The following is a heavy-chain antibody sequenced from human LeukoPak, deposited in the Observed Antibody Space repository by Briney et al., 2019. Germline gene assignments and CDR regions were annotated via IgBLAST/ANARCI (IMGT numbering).Heavy chain of an antibody. J-gene: IGHJ4*02. CDR2: INHSGST. CDR3: ARSLSPYYYHTSAEGGYFDY. D-gene: IGHD3-22*01. V-gene: IGHV4-34*01. CDR1: GGSFSGYY. Sequence: SETLSLTCAVYGGSFSGYYWSWIRQPPGKGQERIGEINHSGSTNYNPSLNSRVPISVDTSTNQFSLPLSSVPAADTAVYYCARSLSPYYYHTSAEGGYFDYWGQGTLVTVSS.